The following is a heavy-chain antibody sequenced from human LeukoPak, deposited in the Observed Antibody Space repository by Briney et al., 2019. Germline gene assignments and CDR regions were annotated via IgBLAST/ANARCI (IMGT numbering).Heavy chain of an antibody. CDR2: ISSSGDGT. Sequence: GGSLRLSCAASGFTFSNSAMSWVRQAPGKGLEWVSSISSSGDGTYYADSVKGRFTISRDNSKNTLYLQMNSLRAEDTAVYYCAXDGSGHXXXWFDPWGQGTLVTVSS. CDR1: GFTFSNSA. D-gene: IGHD3-3*01. CDR3: AXDGSGHXXXWFDP. J-gene: IGHJ5*02. V-gene: IGHV3-23*01.